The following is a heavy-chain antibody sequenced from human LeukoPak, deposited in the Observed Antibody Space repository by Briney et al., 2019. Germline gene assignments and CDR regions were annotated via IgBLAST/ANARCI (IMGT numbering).Heavy chain of an antibody. J-gene: IGHJ3*02. CDR2: ISSSGSTI. Sequence: GGSLRLSCAASGFTFSSYEMNWVRQAPGKGLELVSYISSSGSTIYYADSVKGRFTISRDNAKNSLYLQMNSLRAEDTAVYYCARDEDSYGYGDAFDIWGQGTMVTVSS. CDR3: ARDEDSYGYGDAFDI. V-gene: IGHV3-48*03. D-gene: IGHD5-18*01. CDR1: GFTFSSYE.